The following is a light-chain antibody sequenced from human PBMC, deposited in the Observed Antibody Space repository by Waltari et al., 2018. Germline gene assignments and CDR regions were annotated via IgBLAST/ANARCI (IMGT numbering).Light chain of an antibody. CDR3: SSYTSSSTPHV. CDR1: SSDVGGYYY. J-gene: IGLJ3*02. CDR2: DVS. V-gene: IGLV2-14*01. Sequence: QSALPQPASVSGSPGQSITISCTGTSSDVGGYYYVSRYQQQPGKAPKLMIYDVSNRPSGVSNRFSGSKSGNTASLTISGLQAEDEADYYCSSYTSSSTPHVFGGGTKLTVL.